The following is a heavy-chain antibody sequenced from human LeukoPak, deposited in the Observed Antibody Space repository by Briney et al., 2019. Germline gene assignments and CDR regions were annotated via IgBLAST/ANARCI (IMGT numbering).Heavy chain of an antibody. CDR1: GGSISSYY. J-gene: IGHJ4*02. CDR3: AGAPELVTAHGGYYFDY. CDR2: IYTSGST. V-gene: IGHV4-4*07. Sequence: SETLSLTCTVSGGSISSYYWSWIRQPAGKGLEWIGRIYTSGSTNYNPSLKSRVTMSVDTSKNQFSLKLSSVTAADTAVYYCAGAPELVTAHGGYYFDYWGQGTLVTVSS. D-gene: IGHD2-21*02.